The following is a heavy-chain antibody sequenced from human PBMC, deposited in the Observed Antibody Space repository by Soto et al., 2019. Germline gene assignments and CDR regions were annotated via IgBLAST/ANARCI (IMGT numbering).Heavy chain of an antibody. D-gene: IGHD2-15*01. CDR2: IWYDGSNK. J-gene: IGHJ6*02. Sequence: QVQLVESGGGVVQPGRSLRLSCAASGFTFSSYGMHWVRQAPGKGLEWVAVIWYDGSNKYYADSVKGRFTISRDNSKNTLYLQMNSLGAEDTAVYYCARGLWGCSGGSCYSYYGMDVWGQGTTVTVSS. CDR3: ARGLWGCSGGSCYSYYGMDV. V-gene: IGHV3-33*01. CDR1: GFTFSSYG.